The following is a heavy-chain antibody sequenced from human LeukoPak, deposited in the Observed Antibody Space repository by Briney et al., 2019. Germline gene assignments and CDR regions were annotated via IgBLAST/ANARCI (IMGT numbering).Heavy chain of an antibody. CDR3: ARGPRITLIRGGQWYYYMDV. CDR1: GYTFNSYI. Sequence: ASVKVSCKASGYTFNSYIMNWVRQAPGQGLEWMGLINPSGGSTNYAQKFQGRVTMTRDTSTSTVYMELSSLRSEDTAVYYCARGPRITLIRGGQWYYYMDVWGKGTTVTISS. J-gene: IGHJ6*03. V-gene: IGHV1-46*02. D-gene: IGHD3-10*01. CDR2: INPSGGST.